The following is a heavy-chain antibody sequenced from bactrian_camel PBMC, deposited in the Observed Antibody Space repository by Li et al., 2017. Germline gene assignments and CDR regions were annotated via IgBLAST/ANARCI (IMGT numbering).Heavy chain of an antibody. Sequence: VQLVESGGGSVQAGGSLRLSCVASYATYLPYCMAWFRQAPGKDREGVARIATGSGNTYYADSVKGRFTLSKDNAKNALYLQMNSLKPEDTGMYYCAADLAWSDTDECTWVGYNVQPGQGTQVTVSS. V-gene: IGHV3S1*01. J-gene: IGHJ6*01. D-gene: IGHD1*01. CDR1: YATYLPYC. CDR2: IATGSGNT.